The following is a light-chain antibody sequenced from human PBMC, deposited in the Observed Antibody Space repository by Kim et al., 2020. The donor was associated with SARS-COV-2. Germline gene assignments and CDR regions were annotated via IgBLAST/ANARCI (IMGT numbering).Light chain of an antibody. CDR2: GNN. J-gene: IGLJ2*01. V-gene: IGLV3-19*01. CDR1: SLRSYY. Sequence: ALGQTVMITCQGDSLRSYYATWYQPRPGQAPILVIYGNNNRPSGIPDRFSGSSSGNTASLTITGTQAGDEADYYCNSRDTNDNVVFGGGTQLTVL. CDR3: NSRDTNDNVV.